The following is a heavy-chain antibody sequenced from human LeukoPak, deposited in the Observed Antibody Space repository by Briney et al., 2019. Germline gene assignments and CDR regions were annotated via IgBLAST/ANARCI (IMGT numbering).Heavy chain of an antibody. CDR1: GFIFSNYD. CDR3: ARRVQYYFDY. V-gene: IGHV3-33*01. CDR2: IWYDGSDK. Sequence: GGSLRLSCAASGFIFSNYDMHWVRQAPGKGLEWVAVIWYDGSDKHYADSVQGRFTISRDNSKNSLYLQMSSLRAEDTALYYCARRVQYYFDYWGQGTLVTVSS. J-gene: IGHJ4*02.